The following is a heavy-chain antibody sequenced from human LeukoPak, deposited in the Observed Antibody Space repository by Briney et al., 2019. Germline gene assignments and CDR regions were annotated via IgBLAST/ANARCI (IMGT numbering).Heavy chain of an antibody. Sequence: PGGSLRLSCAASGFTFSGYGMHWVRQAPGKGLEWVAVIWYDGSKTYYADSVKGRFTISRDNFKDTLYLQMSSLRVEDTAAYYCARYLGGRNAFDIWGQGPMVTVSS. CDR3: ARYLGGRNAFDI. D-gene: IGHD3-16*01. CDR2: IWYDGSKT. CDR1: GFTFSGYG. J-gene: IGHJ3*02. V-gene: IGHV3-33*01.